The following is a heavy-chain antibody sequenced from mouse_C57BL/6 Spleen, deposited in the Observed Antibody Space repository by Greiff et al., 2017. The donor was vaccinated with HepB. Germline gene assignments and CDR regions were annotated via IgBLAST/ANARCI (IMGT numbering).Heavy chain of an antibody. Sequence: QVQLQQSGPELVKPGASVKISCKASGYAFSSSWMNWVKQRPGKGLEWIGRIYPGDGDTNYNGKFKGKATLTADKSSSTAYMQLSSLTSADSAVCFCARSPSHGSWFAYWGQGTLVTVSA. V-gene: IGHV1-82*01. D-gene: IGHD2-2*01. CDR1: GYAFSSSW. CDR3: ARSPSHGSWFAY. J-gene: IGHJ3*01. CDR2: IYPGDGDT.